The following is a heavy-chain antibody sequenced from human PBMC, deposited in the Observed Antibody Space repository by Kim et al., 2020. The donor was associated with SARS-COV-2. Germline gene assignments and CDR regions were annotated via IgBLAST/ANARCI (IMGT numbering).Heavy chain of an antibody. D-gene: IGHD2-8*02. J-gene: IGHJ4*02. CDR3: ARHGGGSFVPEVYAAYFDY. CDR1: GGSISSSSYY. Sequence: SETLSLTCTVSGGSISSSSYYWGWLRQPPGKGLEWIGCIYYSGSSYYTPSLKSRVSISVATSKNQLSLKPSSVTAADTAVYYCARHGGGSFVPEVYAAYFDYWGRGTLVTVSS. CDR2: IYYSGSS. V-gene: IGHV4-39*01.